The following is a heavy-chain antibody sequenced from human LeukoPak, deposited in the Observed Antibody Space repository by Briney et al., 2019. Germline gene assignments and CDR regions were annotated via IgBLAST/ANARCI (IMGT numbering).Heavy chain of an antibody. CDR2: IYYSGST. V-gene: IGHV4-59*01. J-gene: IGHJ5*02. CDR3: ARDLVGATTS. D-gene: IGHD1-26*01. CDR1: GGSISSYY. Sequence: SETLSHTCTVSGGSISSYYWSWIRQPPGKGLEWIGYIYYSGSTNYNPSLKSRVTISVDTSKNQFSLKLSSVTAADTAVYYCARDLVGATTSWGQGTLVTVSS.